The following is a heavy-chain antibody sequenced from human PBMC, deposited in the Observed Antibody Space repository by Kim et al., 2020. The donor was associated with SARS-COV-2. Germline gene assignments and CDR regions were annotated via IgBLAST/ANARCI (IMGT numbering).Heavy chain of an antibody. CDR2: TYYRSKWYN. V-gene: IGHV6-1*01. D-gene: IGHD6-13*01. Sequence: SQTLSLTCAISGDSVSSNSAAWHWIRQSPSRGLEWLGRTYYRSKWYNDYAVSVKSRITINPDTSKNQFSLQLNSVTPEDTAVYYCARGNLIAAADLDYWGQGTLVTVSS. CDR1: GDSVSSNSAA. CDR3: ARGNLIAAADLDY. J-gene: IGHJ4*02.